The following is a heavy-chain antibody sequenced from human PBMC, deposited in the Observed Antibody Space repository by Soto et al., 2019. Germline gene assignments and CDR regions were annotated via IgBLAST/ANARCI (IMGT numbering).Heavy chain of an antibody. CDR2: ISYDGFNR. D-gene: IGHD1-26*01. CDR3: AGVEDEGGSFYD. CDR1: GFTFGSYA. Sequence: QVHLVESGGGVVQPGRSLRLSCAASGFTFGSYAMHWVRQAPGGALEWVAVISYDGFNRYYAESVKGRFTISRDNSKNTLYLQMDHLKPDDAAVYFCAGVEDEGGSFYDWGQGTLVTVSS. J-gene: IGHJ4*02. V-gene: IGHV3-30*01.